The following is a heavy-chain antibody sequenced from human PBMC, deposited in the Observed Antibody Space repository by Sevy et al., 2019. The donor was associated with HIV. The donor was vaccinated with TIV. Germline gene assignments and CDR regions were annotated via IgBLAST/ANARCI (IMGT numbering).Heavy chain of an antibody. D-gene: IGHD2-8*01. CDR1: GLTFRKYS. V-gene: IGHV3-23*01. CDR3: AREGCTKPHDY. Sequence: GGSLRISCRPFGLTFRKYSMSWVRQPPGKGLEWVSTLSFGCGEINYADSVKGRFTISRDNSNSSVYLQMNNLRPEDTAVYYCAREGCTKPHDYWGQGTLVTVSS. CDR2: LSFGCGEI. J-gene: IGHJ4*02.